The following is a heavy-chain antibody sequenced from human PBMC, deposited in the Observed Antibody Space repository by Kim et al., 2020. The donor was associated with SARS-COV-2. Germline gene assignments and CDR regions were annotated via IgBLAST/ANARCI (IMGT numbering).Heavy chain of an antibody. J-gene: IGHJ6*02. CDR3: ARSTYDSSGYYYYYYGMDV. CDR1: GGTFSSYA. V-gene: IGHV1-69*04. D-gene: IGHD3-22*01. CDR2: IIPILGIA. Sequence: SVKVSCKASGGTFSSYAISWVRQAPGQGLEWMGRIIPILGIANYAQKFQGRVTITADKSTSTAYMELSSLRSEDTAVYYCARSTYDSSGYYYYYYGMDVWGQGTTVTVSS.